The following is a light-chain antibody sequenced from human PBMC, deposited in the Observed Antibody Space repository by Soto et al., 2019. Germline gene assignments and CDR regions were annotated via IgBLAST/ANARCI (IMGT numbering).Light chain of an antibody. CDR1: QSLTNPY. CDR2: GAS. J-gene: IGKJ1*01. Sequence: ENLLTQSAGTLSLSPGDRATVFCRARQSLTNPYIAWYQQKPGQAPRTLIYGASNRATGIPARFSGSGSGTDFTLTISRLEPEDFAVYYCHFYGSERTFGQGTKVDIK. CDR3: HFYGSERT. V-gene: IGKV3-20*01.